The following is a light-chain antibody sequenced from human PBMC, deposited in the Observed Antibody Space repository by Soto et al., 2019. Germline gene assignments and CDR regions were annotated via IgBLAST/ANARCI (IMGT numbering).Light chain of an antibody. J-gene: IGKJ2*01. V-gene: IGKV3-20*01. CDR3: QQYNNLPPDT. Sequence: EIVLTQSPDTLSLSPGERVTLSCRASKSFSRSYLAWYQQKPGQAPRLLIYGASSRATGIPDRFSGSGSGTDFTLTISRLEPEDFGVYYCQQYNNLPPDTFGQGTKLEIK. CDR1: KSFSRSY. CDR2: GAS.